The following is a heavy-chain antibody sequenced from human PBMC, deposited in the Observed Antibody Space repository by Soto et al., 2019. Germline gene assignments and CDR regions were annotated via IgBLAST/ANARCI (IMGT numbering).Heavy chain of an antibody. V-gene: IGHV1-24*01. CDR1: GYTLTELS. D-gene: IGHD2-15*01. Sequence: ASVKVSCKVSGYTLTELSMHCVRQAPGKGLEWMGGFDPEDGETIYAQKFQGRVTMTEDTSTDTAYMELSSLRSEDTAVYYCATQGERVGYCSGGSCPQRYNWFDPWGQGTLVTVSS. J-gene: IGHJ5*02. CDR3: ATQGERVGYCSGGSCPQRYNWFDP. CDR2: FDPEDGET.